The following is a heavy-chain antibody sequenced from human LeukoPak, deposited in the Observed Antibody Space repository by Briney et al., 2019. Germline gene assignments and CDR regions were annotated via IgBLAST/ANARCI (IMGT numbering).Heavy chain of an antibody. CDR2: ISYDGSNK. J-gene: IGHJ4*02. D-gene: IGHD1-26*01. V-gene: IGHV3-30*04. CDR1: GFTFSSYA. CDR3: AHGIVGATVDY. Sequence: GRSLRLSCAASGFTFSSYAMHWVRQAPGKGLEWVAVISYDGSNKYYADSVKGRFTISRDNSKNTLYLQMNSLRAEDTAVYYCAHGIVGATVDYWGQGTLVTVSS.